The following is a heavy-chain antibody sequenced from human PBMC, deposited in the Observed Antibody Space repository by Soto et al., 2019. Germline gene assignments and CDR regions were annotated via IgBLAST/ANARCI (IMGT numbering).Heavy chain of an antibody. Sequence: GGSLRLSCAASGFTFSSYSMNWVRQAPGKGLEWVSSISSSSRYIYYADSVKGRFTISRDNAKNSLYLQMNSLRAEDTAVYYCARDLTAVAEGAFDYWGQGTLVTVSS. J-gene: IGHJ4*02. CDR3: ARDLTAVAEGAFDY. CDR1: GFTFSSYS. V-gene: IGHV3-21*01. D-gene: IGHD6-19*01. CDR2: ISSSSRYI.